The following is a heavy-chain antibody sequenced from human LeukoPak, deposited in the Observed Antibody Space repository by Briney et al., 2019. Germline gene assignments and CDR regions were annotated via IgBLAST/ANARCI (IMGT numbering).Heavy chain of an antibody. J-gene: IGHJ4*02. CDR3: ARGLQWGVGAGY. CDR2: IIPIFGTA. CDR1: GGTFSSYA. D-gene: IGHD1-26*01. V-gene: IGHV1-69*05. Sequence: ASVKVSCKASGGTFSSYAISWVRQAPGQGLEWMGGIIPIFGTANYAQKFQGRVTITTDESTSTAYMELSSLRSDDTAVYYCARGLQWGVGAGYWGQGTLVTVSS.